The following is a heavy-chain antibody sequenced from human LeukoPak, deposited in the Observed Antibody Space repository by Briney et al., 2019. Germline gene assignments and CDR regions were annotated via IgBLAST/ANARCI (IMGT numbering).Heavy chain of an antibody. Sequence: GGSLRLPCAASGFTFSSYEMNWVRQAPGKGLEWVSYISSSGSTIYYADSVKGRFTISRDNAKNSLYLQMNSLRAEDTAVYYCARDSSYYGSGSYRSWGQGTLVTVSS. J-gene: IGHJ4*02. CDR1: GFTFSSYE. V-gene: IGHV3-48*03. CDR3: ARDSSYYGSGSYRS. D-gene: IGHD3-10*01. CDR2: ISSSGSTI.